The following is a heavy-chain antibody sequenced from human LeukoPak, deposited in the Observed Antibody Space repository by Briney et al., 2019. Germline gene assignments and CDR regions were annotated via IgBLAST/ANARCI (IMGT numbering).Heavy chain of an antibody. CDR2: IRSSGSTI. J-gene: IGHJ3*02. CDR3: ARARLTDYVWGRRTFDI. Sequence: GGSLRLSCAVSGFTFSSYEMNWVRQAPGKGLEWVSYIRSSGSTIYYADSVKGRFTISRDNAKKSLYLQMNSLRAEDTAVYYCARARLTDYVWGRRTFDIWGQGTMVTISS. V-gene: IGHV3-48*03. CDR1: GFTFSSYE. D-gene: IGHD3-16*01.